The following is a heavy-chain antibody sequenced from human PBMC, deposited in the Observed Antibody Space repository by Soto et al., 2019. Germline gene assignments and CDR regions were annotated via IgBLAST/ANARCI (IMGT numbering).Heavy chain of an antibody. V-gene: IGHV4-31*03. D-gene: IGHD5-18*01. CDR3: ARALEDTAMVFDY. CDR2: IDYSART. CDR1: GGSISSGGYY. J-gene: IGHJ4*02. Sequence: QVQLQESGPGLVKPSQTLSLTCTVSGGSISSGGYYWSWIRQHPGQGLEWIGYIDYSARTSYNPSLKSRVTRSVDTSKNQFSLKLSSVTAADTAVDYCARALEDTAMVFDYWGQGTLVTVSS.